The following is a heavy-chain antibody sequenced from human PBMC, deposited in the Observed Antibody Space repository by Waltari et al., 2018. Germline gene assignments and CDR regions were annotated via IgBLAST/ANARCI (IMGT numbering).Heavy chain of an antibody. CDR1: GLTFSRSA. Sequence: EVQLLESGGGLVQPGGSLRPYCAASGLTFSRSAMSWVSQAPGKGLEWVSAISGSGGSTYYADSVKGRFTISRDNSKNTLYLQMNSLRAEDTAVYYCAKGRGSYYYFDYWGQGTLVTVSS. V-gene: IGHV3-23*01. CDR2: ISGSGGST. J-gene: IGHJ4*02. CDR3: AKGRGSYYYFDY. D-gene: IGHD1-26*01.